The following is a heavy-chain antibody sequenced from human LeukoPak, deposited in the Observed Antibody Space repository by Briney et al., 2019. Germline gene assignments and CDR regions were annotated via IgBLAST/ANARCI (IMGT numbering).Heavy chain of an antibody. CDR1: GDSISSSSYY. D-gene: IGHD3-10*01. Sequence: SETLSLTCTVSGDSISSSSYYGGWIRQPPGKGLEWIGSIPYSGSTYYNPSLKSRLTISVDTSKNQFSLKLSSVTAADTAVYYCARCKDYYVSGSYYKTFDYWGQGTLVTVSS. CDR2: IPYSGST. CDR3: ARCKDYYVSGSYYKTFDY. J-gene: IGHJ4*02. V-gene: IGHV4-39*07.